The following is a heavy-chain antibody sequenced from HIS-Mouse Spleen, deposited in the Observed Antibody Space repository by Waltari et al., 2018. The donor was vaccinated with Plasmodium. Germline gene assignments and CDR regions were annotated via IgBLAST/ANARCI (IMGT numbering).Heavy chain of an antibody. D-gene: IGHD3-16*01. CDR3: AKAQGVINFDY. Sequence: QVQLVESGGGVVQPGRSLRLSCAASGFTFSSYGMHWVRQAPGKGLEWVAVISYDGSNKYYADSVKGRFTISRDNSKNTLYLQMNSLRAEDTAVYYCAKAQGVINFDYWGQGTLVTVSS. J-gene: IGHJ4*02. V-gene: IGHV3-30*18. CDR1: GFTFSSYG. CDR2: ISYDGSNK.